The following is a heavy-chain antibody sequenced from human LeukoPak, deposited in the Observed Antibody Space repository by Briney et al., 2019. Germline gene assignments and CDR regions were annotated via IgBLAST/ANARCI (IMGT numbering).Heavy chain of an antibody. D-gene: IGHD3-3*01. CDR3: AWAEGDFWSGSIYYYYYMDV. CDR1: GFTFSSYS. J-gene: IGHJ6*03. Sequence: GGSLRLSCAASGFTFSSYSMNWVRQAPGKGLEWVSSISSSSSYIYYADSVKGRFTISRDNAKNSLYLQMNSLRAEDTAVYYCAWAEGDFWSGSIYYYYYMDVWGKGTTVTVSS. CDR2: ISSSSSYI. V-gene: IGHV3-21*01.